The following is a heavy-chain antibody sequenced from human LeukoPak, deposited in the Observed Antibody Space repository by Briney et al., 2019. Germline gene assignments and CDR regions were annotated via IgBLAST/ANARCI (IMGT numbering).Heavy chain of an antibody. V-gene: IGHV4-39*01. CDR2: IYYSGST. D-gene: IGHD1-26*01. Sequence: SETLSLTCTVSGGSISSSSYYWGWIRQPPGKGLEWIGSIYYSGSTYYNPSLKSRVTISVDTSKNQFSPKLSSVTAADTAVYYCARPAYSGSYPFDYWGQGTLVTVSS. CDR1: GGSISSSSYY. J-gene: IGHJ4*02. CDR3: ARPAYSGSYPFDY.